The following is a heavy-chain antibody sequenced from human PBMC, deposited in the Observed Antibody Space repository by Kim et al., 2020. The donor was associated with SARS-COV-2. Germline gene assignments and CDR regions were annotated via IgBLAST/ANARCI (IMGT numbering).Heavy chain of an antibody. V-gene: IGHV4-30-4*01. J-gene: IGHJ3*02. D-gene: IGHD4-17*01. CDR3: ARVQEEYGDYAGKAVWGAFDI. Sequence: SETLSLTCTVSGGSISSGDYYWSWIRQPPGKGLEWIGYIYYSGSTYYNPSLKSRVTISVDTSKNQFSLKLSSVTAADTAVYYCARVQEEYGDYAGKAVWGAFDIWGQGTMVTVSS. CDR2: IYYSGST. CDR1: GGSISSGDYY.